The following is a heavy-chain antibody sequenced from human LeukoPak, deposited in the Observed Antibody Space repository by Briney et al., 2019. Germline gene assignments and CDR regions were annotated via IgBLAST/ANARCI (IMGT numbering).Heavy chain of an antibody. V-gene: IGHV3-30-3*01. Sequence: PGGSLRLSCAASGFTFSSYAMHWARQAPGKGLEWVAVISYDGSNKYYADSVKGRFTISRDNSKNTLYLQMNSLRAEDTAVYYCARDSPSDKLGLFDYWGQGTLVTVSS. CDR1: GFTFSSYA. J-gene: IGHJ4*02. CDR2: ISYDGSNK. CDR3: ARDSPSDKLGLFDY. D-gene: IGHD3-10*01.